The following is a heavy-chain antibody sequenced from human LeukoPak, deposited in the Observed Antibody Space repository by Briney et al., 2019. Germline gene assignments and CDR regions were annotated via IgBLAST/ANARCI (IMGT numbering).Heavy chain of an antibody. V-gene: IGHV1-2*02. D-gene: IGHD6-19*01. CDR1: GYTFTGYY. CDR2: INPNSGGT. Sequence: ASVKVSCKASGYTFTGYYMHWVRQAPGQGLEWMGWINPNSGGTNYAQKFQGRVTMTRDTSISTAYMELSRLRSGDTAVYYCARDSSGWSRGFDPWGQGTLVTVSS. CDR3: ARDSSGWSRGFDP. J-gene: IGHJ5*02.